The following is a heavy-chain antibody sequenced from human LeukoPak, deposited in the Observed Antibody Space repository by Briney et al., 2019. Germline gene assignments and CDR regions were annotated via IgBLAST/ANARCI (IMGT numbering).Heavy chain of an antibody. CDR2: INHSGST. D-gene: IGHD4-23*01. CDR1: GGSFSGYY. J-gene: IGHJ4*02. Sequence: SETLSLTCAVYGGSFSGYYWSWIRQPPGKGLEWIGEINHSGSTNYNPSLKSRVTISVDTSKNQFSLKLSSVTAADTAVCYCARLNYYGGNSSAYWGRGTLVTVSS. CDR3: ARLNYYGGNSSAY. V-gene: IGHV4-34*01.